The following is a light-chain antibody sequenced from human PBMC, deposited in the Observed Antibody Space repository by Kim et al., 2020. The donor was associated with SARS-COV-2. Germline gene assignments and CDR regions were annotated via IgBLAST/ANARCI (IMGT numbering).Light chain of an antibody. Sequence: SPGERAPLSCRASQSVTSSYLAWYQQKAGQAPRLLIYGASTRAAGIPDRFSGSGSGTDFTLTISRLEPEDFAVYYCQQYGSSLRTFGQGTKVDIK. J-gene: IGKJ1*01. CDR2: GAS. V-gene: IGKV3-20*01. CDR3: QQYGSSLRT. CDR1: QSVTSSY.